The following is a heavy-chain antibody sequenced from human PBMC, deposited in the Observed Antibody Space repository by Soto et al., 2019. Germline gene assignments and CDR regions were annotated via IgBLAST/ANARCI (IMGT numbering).Heavy chain of an antibody. CDR2: INTDGSEK. J-gene: IGHJ4*02. Sequence: EVQLVESGGVLVQPGGSLRLSCAASGFTFSSYWMTWFRQAPGKGLEWVGNINTDGSEKDYVDSGKGRCTISRGNPENSLYLPMNSLRVEDTAVYYCTTVTTSSVFDYWGQGHLVTVSS. CDR3: TTVTTSSVFDY. V-gene: IGHV3-7*05. CDR1: GFTFSSYW. D-gene: IGHD4-17*01.